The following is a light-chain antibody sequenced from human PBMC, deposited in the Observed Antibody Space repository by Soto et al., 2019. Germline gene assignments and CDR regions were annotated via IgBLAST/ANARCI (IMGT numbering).Light chain of an antibody. J-gene: IGLJ2*01. CDR1: SNDVGSSDL. CDR2: EDI. CDR3: CSYAGTSTFVV. V-gene: IGLV2-23*02. Sequence: QSALTQPASASGSPGPSITISCTGTSNDVGSSDLVPWYQQHPGKAPKLMIYEDIRRPSGVSNRFSGSKSGTTASLTISGLQAEDEADYYCCSYAGTSTFVVFGGGTKLTVL.